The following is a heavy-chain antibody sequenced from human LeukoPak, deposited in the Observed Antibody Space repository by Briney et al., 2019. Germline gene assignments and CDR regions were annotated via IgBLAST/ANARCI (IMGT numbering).Heavy chain of an antibody. Sequence: GGSLRLSCAASGFTFSNYAFYWVRQAPEKGLELVSTITVSGDTTFYADSVEGRFTISRDNSENTLYLQMNSLRAEDTAIYYCATRCCSGGGCYSCFDYWGQGTLVTVSS. CDR3: ATRCCSGGGCYSCFDY. V-gene: IGHV3-23*01. J-gene: IGHJ4*02. CDR2: ITVSGDTT. CDR1: GFTFSNYA. D-gene: IGHD2-15*01.